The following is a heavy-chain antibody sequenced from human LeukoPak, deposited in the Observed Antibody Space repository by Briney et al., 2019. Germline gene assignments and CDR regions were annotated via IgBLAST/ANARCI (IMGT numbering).Heavy chain of an antibody. CDR2: INHSGST. CDR3: ARERTTVTTSVGYYYYMDV. Sequence: SETLSLTCAVSGYSISSGYYWGWIRQPPGKGLEWIGEINHSGSTNYNPSLKSRVTISVDTSKNRFSLKLSSVTAADTAVYYCARERTTVTTSVGYYYYMDVWGKGTTVTVSS. CDR1: GYSISSGYY. J-gene: IGHJ6*03. D-gene: IGHD4-17*01. V-gene: IGHV4-38-2*02.